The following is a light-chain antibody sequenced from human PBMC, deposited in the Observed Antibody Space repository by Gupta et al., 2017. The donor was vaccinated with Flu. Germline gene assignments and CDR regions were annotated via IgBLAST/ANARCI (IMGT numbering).Light chain of an antibody. CDR3: RQGTGWPSA. CDR1: QSLVHSDGNTY. J-gene: IGKJ2*01. V-gene: IGKV2-30*02. Sequence: VTLGQPASISCRSSQSLVHSDGNTYLHWFQQRPGQSPRRLIYKVSNRDSGVPDRFSGSGSGTDFTLKISSVEADDVGVYYCRQGTGWPSAFGQWTKLEI. CDR2: KVS.